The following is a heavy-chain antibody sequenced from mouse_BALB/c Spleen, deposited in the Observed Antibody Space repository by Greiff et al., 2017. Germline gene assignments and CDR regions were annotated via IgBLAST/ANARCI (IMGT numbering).Heavy chain of an antibody. Sequence: EVKLMESGAELVKPGASVKLSCTASGFNIKDTYMHWVKQRPEQGLEWIGRIDPANGNTKYDPKFQGKATITADTSSNTAYLQLSSLTSEDTAVYYCASDGYYVRSYAMDYWGQGTSVTVSS. CDR2: IDPANGNT. V-gene: IGHV14-3*02. CDR1: GFNIKDTY. J-gene: IGHJ4*01. D-gene: IGHD2-3*01. CDR3: ASDGYYVRSYAMDY.